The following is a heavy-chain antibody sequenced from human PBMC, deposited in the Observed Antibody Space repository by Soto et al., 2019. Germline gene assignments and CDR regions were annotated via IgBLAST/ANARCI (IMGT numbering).Heavy chain of an antibody. D-gene: IGHD2-2*01. CDR3: ARGHQLRGYYYYGMDV. CDR1: GGSVSSGSYY. Sequence: LSLTCTVSGGSVSSGSYYWSWIRQPPGKGLEWIGYIYYSGSTNYNPSLKSRVTISVDTSKNQFSLKLSSVTAADTAVYYCARGHQLRGYYYYGMDVWGQGTTVTVSS. CDR2: IYYSGST. J-gene: IGHJ6*02. V-gene: IGHV4-61*01.